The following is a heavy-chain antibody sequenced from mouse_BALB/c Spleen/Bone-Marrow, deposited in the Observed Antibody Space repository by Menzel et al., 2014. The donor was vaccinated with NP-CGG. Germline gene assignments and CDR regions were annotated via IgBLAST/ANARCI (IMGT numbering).Heavy chain of an antibody. CDR2: ILPGSGST. Sequence: QVQLQQSGAELMKPGASVKISCKATGYTFSSYWIEWVKQRPGHGLEWIGEILPGSGSTNYNEKFKGKATFTADTSSNTAYMQLSSLTSEDSAVYYRARGDGLWYFDVWGAGTTVTVSS. D-gene: IGHD1-1*01. CDR3: ARGDGLWYFDV. V-gene: IGHV1-9*01. CDR1: GYTFSSYW. J-gene: IGHJ1*01.